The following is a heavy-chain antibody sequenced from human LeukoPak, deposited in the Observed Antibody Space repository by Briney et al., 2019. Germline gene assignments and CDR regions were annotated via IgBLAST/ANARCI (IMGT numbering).Heavy chain of an antibody. CDR3: ARALVRSGGKPAGYFDY. J-gene: IGHJ4*02. CDR2: ISSSSSTV. Sequence: GGSLRLSCAASGFTFSTYSMNWVRQAPGKGLEWVSYISSSSSTVYYADSVKGRFTISRDNAKNSLYLQMNSLRDEDTAVYYCARALVRSGGKPAGYFDYWGQGTLVTVSS. CDR1: GFTFSTYS. D-gene: IGHD4-23*01. V-gene: IGHV3-48*02.